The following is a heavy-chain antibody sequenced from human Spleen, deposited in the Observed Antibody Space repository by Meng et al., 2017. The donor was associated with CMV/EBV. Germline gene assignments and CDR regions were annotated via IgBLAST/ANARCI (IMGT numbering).Heavy chain of an antibody. J-gene: IGHJ5*02. D-gene: IGHD5-12*01. Sequence: CKASGYTFTSYGISRVRQAPGQGLEWMGWISAYNGNTNYAQKLQGRVTMTTDTSTSTAYMELRSLRSDDTAVYYCARERGYDDNWFDPWGQGTLVTVSS. CDR3: ARERGYDDNWFDP. V-gene: IGHV1-18*01. CDR1: GYTFTSYG. CDR2: ISAYNGNT.